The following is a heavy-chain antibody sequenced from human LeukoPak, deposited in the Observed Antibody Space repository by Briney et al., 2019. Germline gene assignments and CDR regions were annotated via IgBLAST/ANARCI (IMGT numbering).Heavy chain of an antibody. V-gene: IGHV4-39*01. CDR2: IYYSGST. CDR1: GGSISSSSYY. Sequence: SETLSLTCTVSGGSISSSSYYWGWLRQPPGKGLEWIGSIYYSGSTYYNPSLKSRVTISVDTSKNQFSLKLSSVTAADTAVYYCARHNYVHDSSGYYPEYFDYWGQGTLVTVSS. D-gene: IGHD3-22*01. CDR3: ARHNYVHDSSGYYPEYFDY. J-gene: IGHJ4*02.